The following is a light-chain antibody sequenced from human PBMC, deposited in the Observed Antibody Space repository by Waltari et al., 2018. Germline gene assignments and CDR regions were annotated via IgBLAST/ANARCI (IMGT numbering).Light chain of an antibody. V-gene: IGLV2-14*03. J-gene: IGLJ2*01. Sequence: QSALTQPASVSGSPGQSTTISCTGTSSAEGTYKFVSWYHQHPGKVPNLIIYDATDRPSGVSSRFSGSKSGNTASLTISGLQAEDEGDYYCNSYTTSGTVVFGGGTKLTVL. CDR3: NSYTTSGTVV. CDR2: DAT. CDR1: SSAEGTYKF.